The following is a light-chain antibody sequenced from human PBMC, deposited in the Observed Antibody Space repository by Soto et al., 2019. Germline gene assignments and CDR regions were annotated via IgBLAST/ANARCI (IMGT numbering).Light chain of an antibody. V-gene: IGKV1-39*01. CDR3: QHTYSIPRT. J-gene: IGKJ1*01. Sequence: DIQMTQSPPSLSASVGDRVTITCRASQHINSQLNWYQQKPGRAPQLLIYGASTLQSGVPSKFSGRESGTDFTLTISSLQNEDFASYYCQHTYSIPRTFGQGTTVEIK. CDR1: QHINSQ. CDR2: GAS.